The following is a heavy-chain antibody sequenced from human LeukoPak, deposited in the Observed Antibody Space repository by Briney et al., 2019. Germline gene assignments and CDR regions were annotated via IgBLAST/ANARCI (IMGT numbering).Heavy chain of an antibody. CDR3: AKVFGSWGRIPAAGLDY. CDR1: GFTFSSYA. J-gene: IGHJ4*02. CDR2: ISGSGGST. D-gene: IGHD6-13*01. Sequence: PGGSLRLSCAASGFTFSSYAMSWVREAPGKGLEWVSAISGSGGSTYYADSVKGRFTISRDNSKNTLYLQMNSLRAEDTAVYYCAKVFGSWGRIPAAGLDYWGQGTLVTVSS. V-gene: IGHV3-23*01.